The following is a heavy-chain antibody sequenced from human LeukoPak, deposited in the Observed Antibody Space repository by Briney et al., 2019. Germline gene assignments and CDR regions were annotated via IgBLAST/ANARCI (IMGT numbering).Heavy chain of an antibody. CDR3: ARDRPRYYYGSGSYYASSLFDY. CDR1: GDSISSTGYY. Sequence: SETLSLTCTVSGDSISSTGYYWGWFRQPPGKGLEWIGNIYYSGSSYYNPSLKSRVTISVDTSKNQFSLKLSSVTAADTAVYYCARDRPRYYYGSGSYYASSLFDYWGQGTLVTVSS. J-gene: IGHJ4*02. D-gene: IGHD3-10*01. CDR2: IYYSGSS. V-gene: IGHV4-39*07.